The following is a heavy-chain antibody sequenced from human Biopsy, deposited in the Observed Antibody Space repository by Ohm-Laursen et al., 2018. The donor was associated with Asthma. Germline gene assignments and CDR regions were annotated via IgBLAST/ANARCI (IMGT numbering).Heavy chain of an antibody. D-gene: IGHD3-9*01. J-gene: IGHJ4*01. CDR1: GFTFDDYA. Sequence: GSLRLSCAASGFTFDDYAMHWVRQAPGKGLEWVSGISWNSGSTYYADSVKGRFTISRDNSKNTLYLQMNSLRAEDTAVYYCAKDRDYDILTGPPGFDYWGQGTLVTVSS. V-gene: IGHV3-23*01. CDR3: AKDRDYDILTGPPGFDY. CDR2: ISWNSGST.